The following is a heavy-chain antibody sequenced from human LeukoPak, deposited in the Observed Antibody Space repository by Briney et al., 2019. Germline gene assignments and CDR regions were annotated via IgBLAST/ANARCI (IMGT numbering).Heavy chain of an antibody. J-gene: IGHJ5*02. Sequence: SETLSLTCTVSGGSISSSSYYWGWIRQPPGKGLEWIGSIYYSGSTYYNPSLKSRVTISVDTSKNQFSLKLSSVTAAGTAVYYCARGTAWSSGWYNWFDPWGQGTLVTVSS. CDR1: GGSISSSSYY. CDR3: ARGTAWSSGWYNWFDP. V-gene: IGHV4-39*07. D-gene: IGHD6-19*01. CDR2: IYYSGST.